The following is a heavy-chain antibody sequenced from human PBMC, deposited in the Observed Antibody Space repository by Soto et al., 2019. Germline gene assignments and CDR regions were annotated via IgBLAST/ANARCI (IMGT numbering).Heavy chain of an antibody. CDR1: GGSFCGYY. CDR2: INHSGST. J-gene: IGHJ5*02. Sequence: SETLSLTCAVYGGSFCGYYWSWIRQPPGKGLEWIGEINHSGSTNYNPSLKSRVTISVDTSKNQFSLKLSSVTAADTAVYYCARGAGYCSSTSCYGVWFDPWGQGTLVTVSS. D-gene: IGHD2-2*01. V-gene: IGHV4-34*01. CDR3: ARGAGYCSSTSCYGVWFDP.